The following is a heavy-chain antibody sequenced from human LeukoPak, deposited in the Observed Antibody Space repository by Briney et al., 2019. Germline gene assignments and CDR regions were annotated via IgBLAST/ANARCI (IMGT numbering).Heavy chain of an antibody. CDR1: GSSFSDYY. CDR2: INHWGST. J-gene: IGHJ3*02. CDR3: ARRLRNITGVRRRNSPYFDI. D-gene: IGHD2-8*02. Sequence: PSETLSLTCAVYGSSFSDYYWTWIRQPPGKGLEWIGQINHWGSTNYNPSLKSRVTMSVDTSKNQFSLKMNSVTAADTAVYYCARRLRNITGVRRRNSPYFDIWGQGTMVTVSS. V-gene: IGHV4-34*01.